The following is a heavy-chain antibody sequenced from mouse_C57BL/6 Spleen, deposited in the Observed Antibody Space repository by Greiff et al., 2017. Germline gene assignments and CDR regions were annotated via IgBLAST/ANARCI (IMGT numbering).Heavy chain of an antibody. CDR3: ARGNYGEDY. CDR1: GYSFTGYY. J-gene: IGHJ4*01. V-gene: IGHV1-42*01. CDR2: INPSTGGT. Sequence: VQLQQSGPELVKPGASVKISCKASGYSFTGYYMNWVKQSPEKSLEWIGEINPSTGGTTYNQKFKAKATLTVDKSSSTAYMQLKSLTSEDTAVYYCARGNYGEDYWGKGTSVTVSS. D-gene: IGHD2-1*01.